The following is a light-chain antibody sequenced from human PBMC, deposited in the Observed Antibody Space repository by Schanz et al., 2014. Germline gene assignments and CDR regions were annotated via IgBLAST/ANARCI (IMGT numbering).Light chain of an antibody. CDR1: SSNIGAGYD. CDR3: SAYIGRNSLV. J-gene: IGLJ2*01. Sequence: QSVLTQPPSMSGAPGQRVTISCTGSSSNIGAGYDVHWYQQLPGTAPKLLIYGNSNRPSGVPDRFSGSKSGYTAFLTISGLQAEDEADYHCSAYIGRNSLVFGGGTKLTVL. V-gene: IGLV1-40*01. CDR2: GNS.